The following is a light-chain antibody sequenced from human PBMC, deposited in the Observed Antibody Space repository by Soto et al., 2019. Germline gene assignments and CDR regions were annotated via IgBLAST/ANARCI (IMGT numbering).Light chain of an antibody. CDR3: ETWDSNTRV. J-gene: IGLJ3*02. CDR1: SGHSSYI. V-gene: IGLV4-60*02. Sequence: QLVLTQSSSASASLGSSVKLTCTLSSGHSSYIIAWHQQQPGKAPRYLMKLEGSGSYNKGSGVPDRFSGSSSGADRYLTSSNLHFEDEADYYCETWDSNTRVFGGGTKLTVL. CDR2: LEGSGSY.